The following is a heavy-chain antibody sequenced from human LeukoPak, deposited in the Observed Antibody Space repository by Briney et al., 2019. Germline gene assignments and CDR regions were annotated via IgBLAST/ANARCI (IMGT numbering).Heavy chain of an antibody. V-gene: IGHV3-30*18. Sequence: GGSLRLSCAVSGFTFSDYAMHWVRQAPGKGLEWVAIISYDGSNKYYADSVKGRFTISRDNSNNTLYLQMNSLRAEDTAVYYCAELGITMIGGVWGKGTTVTISS. D-gene: IGHD3-10*02. CDR2: ISYDGSNK. J-gene: IGHJ6*04. CDR3: AELGITMIGGV. CDR1: GFTFSDYA.